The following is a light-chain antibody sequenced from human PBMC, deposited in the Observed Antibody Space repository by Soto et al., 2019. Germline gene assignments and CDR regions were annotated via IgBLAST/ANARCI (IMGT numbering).Light chain of an antibody. CDR3: QQYNNWPQT. V-gene: IGKV3-15*01. CDR2: GAS. Sequence: IGMTKSPATLSVSPGERVTLSCRASQSVSSNLAWYQQKPGQAPRLLIYGASTRATGIPARFSGSGSGTEFTLTISSLQSEDFAVYYCQQYNNWPQTFGQGTKVDI. J-gene: IGKJ1*01. CDR1: QSVSSN.